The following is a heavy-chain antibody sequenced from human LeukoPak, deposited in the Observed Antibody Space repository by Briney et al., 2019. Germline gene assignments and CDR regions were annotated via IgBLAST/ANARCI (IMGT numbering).Heavy chain of an antibody. V-gene: IGHV3-48*03. D-gene: IGHD1-14*01. CDR1: GFTFSSYE. CDR2: ISSSGSTI. Sequence: GGSLRLSCAASGFTFSSYEMNWVRQAPGKGLEWVSYISSSGSTICYADSVKGRFTISRDNAKNSLYLQMNSLRAEDTAVYYCARGSIWEPRVDYWGQGTLVTVSS. J-gene: IGHJ4*02. CDR3: ARGSIWEPRVDY.